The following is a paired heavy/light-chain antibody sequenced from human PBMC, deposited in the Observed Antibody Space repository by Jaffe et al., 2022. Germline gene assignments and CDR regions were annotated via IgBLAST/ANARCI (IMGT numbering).Heavy chain of an antibody. CDR1: GFTFSNYA. V-gene: IGHV3-23*01. CDR2: ISGSGDKT. D-gene: IGHD6-19*01. Sequence: EVQLLESGGGLVQPGGSLRLSCAASGFTFSNYAMNWVRQAPGKGPEWVSAISGSGDKTYYTNSVKGRFTISRDNSKYTVYLQMNSLRAEDTAVYYCAKPPGGYSSGWFLDYWGQGTLVTVSS. J-gene: IGHJ4*02. CDR3: AKPPGGYSSGWFLDY.
Light chain of an antibody. CDR3: QQSRT. CDR1: QSVSNY. V-gene: IGKV3-11*01. J-gene: IGKJ1*01. CDR2: DAS. Sequence: EIVLTQSPATLSLSPGERGTLSCRASQSVSNYLAWYQQKPGQAPRLLIYDASNRAPGVPARFSGSGSGTDFTLTISSLEPEDFAVYYCQQSRTFGQGTKVEIK.